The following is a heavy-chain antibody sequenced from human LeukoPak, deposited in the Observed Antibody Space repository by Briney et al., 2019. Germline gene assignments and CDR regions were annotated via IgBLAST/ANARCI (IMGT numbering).Heavy chain of an antibody. J-gene: IGHJ4*02. D-gene: IGHD3-22*01. CDR1: GYTFTGNY. CDR2: INPNSGGT. Sequence: GASVKVSCKASGYTFTGNYMHWVRQAPGQGLEWMGWINPNSGGTNYAQKFQGRVTMTRDTSISTAYMELSRLRSDDTAVYYCARVGRYYDSSGYYSFLDYWGQGTLVTVSS. V-gene: IGHV1-2*02. CDR3: ARVGRYYDSSGYYSFLDY.